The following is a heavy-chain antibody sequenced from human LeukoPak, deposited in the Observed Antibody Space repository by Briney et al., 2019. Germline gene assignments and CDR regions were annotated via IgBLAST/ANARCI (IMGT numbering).Heavy chain of an antibody. D-gene: IGHD3-22*01. J-gene: IGHJ4*02. V-gene: IGHV3-23*01. CDR1: GSTFSSYA. CDR3: AKGRGITTIVVVTPEPFDY. CDR2: ISGTGGSK. Sequence: GGSLRLSCAASGSTFSSYAMSWVRQAPGKGLECVSAISGTGGSKYYADSVKGRFTISRDNSKNTLYLQMNSLRAEDTAVYYCAKGRGITTIVVVTPEPFDYCGQGTLVTVSS.